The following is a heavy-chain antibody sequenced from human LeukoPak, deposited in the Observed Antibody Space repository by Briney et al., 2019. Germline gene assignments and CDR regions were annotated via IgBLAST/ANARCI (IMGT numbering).Heavy chain of an antibody. V-gene: IGHV4-39*01. J-gene: IGHJ4*02. CDR2: IYYSGST. Sequence: SETLSLTCTVSGGSISSRSHYWGWIRQPPGKGLEWIGSIYYSGSTYYNPSLKSRVTISVDTSKNQFSLKLSSVTAADTAVYYCARNWDPMPFDSWGQGTLVIVSS. CDR3: ARNWDPMPFDS. CDR1: GGSISSRSHY. D-gene: IGHD7-27*01.